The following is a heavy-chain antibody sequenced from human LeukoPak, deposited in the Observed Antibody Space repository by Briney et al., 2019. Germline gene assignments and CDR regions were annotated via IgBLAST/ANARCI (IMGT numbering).Heavy chain of an antibody. J-gene: IGHJ4*02. Sequence: PGGSLRLSCAASGFTFSSYAMSWVRQAPGKGLEWVSAISGSGGSTYYADSVKGRFTISRDNSKNTLYLRMNSLRAEDTAVYYCAKEQTYYYDSSGYYWGQGTLVTVSS. V-gene: IGHV3-23*01. D-gene: IGHD3-22*01. CDR3: AKEQTYYYDSSGYY. CDR1: GFTFSSYA. CDR2: ISGSGGST.